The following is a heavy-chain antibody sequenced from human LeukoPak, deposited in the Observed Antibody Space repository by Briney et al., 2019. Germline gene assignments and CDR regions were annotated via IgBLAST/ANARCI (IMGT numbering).Heavy chain of an antibody. CDR2: ISSSSDTK. J-gene: IGHJ4*02. CDR1: GFSFSNYA. V-gene: IGHV3-48*02. D-gene: IGHD1-26*01. Sequence: GGSLRLSCTASGFSFSNYAMNWVRQAPGQGLEWVSFISSSSDTKYYADSVKGRFTISRDNATNSLHLQMNSLRDENTALYYCAGEGNSGSYVDYWGQGTLATVSS. CDR3: AGEGNSGSYVDY.